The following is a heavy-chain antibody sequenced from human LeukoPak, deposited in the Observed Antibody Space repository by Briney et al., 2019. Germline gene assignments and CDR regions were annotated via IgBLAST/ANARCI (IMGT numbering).Heavy chain of an antibody. V-gene: IGHV3-23*01. D-gene: IGHD5-18*01. CDR2: ISGSGGTT. Sequence: GGTLRLSCAASGFTFSTYGMSWVRQAPGKGLEWVSSISGSGGTTYDADSVKGRFTISRDNSKNTLYLQMNSLRAEDTAVYYCAKVYTYGDSWGQGTLVTVSS. CDR3: AKVYTYGDS. CDR1: GFTFSTYG. J-gene: IGHJ4*02.